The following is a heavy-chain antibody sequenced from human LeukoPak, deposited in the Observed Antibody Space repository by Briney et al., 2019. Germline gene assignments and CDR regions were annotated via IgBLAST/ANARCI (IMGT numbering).Heavy chain of an antibody. Sequence: SVKVSCKASGGTFSSYAISWVRQAPGQGLEWMGGIIPIFGTANYAQKFQGRVTMTRDTSTSTVYMELSSLRSEDTAVYYCARDGDYQDAFDIWGQGTMVTVSS. CDR1: GGTFSSYA. CDR3: ARDGDYQDAFDI. J-gene: IGHJ3*02. D-gene: IGHD2-2*01. CDR2: IIPIFGTA. V-gene: IGHV1-69*05.